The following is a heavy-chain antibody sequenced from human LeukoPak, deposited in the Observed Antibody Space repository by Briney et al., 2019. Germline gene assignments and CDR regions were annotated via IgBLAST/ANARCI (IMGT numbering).Heavy chain of an antibody. CDR3: ARGGGGFTTHNWFDP. J-gene: IGHJ5*02. V-gene: IGHV1-69*13. Sequence: GASVKVSCKASGGTFSSYAISWVRQAPGQGLEWMGGIIPIFGTANYAQKFQGRVTITADESTSTAYMELSSLRSEDTAVYYCARGGGGFTTHNWFDPWGQGTLVTVSS. CDR1: GGTFSSYA. D-gene: IGHD3-16*01. CDR2: IIPIFGTA.